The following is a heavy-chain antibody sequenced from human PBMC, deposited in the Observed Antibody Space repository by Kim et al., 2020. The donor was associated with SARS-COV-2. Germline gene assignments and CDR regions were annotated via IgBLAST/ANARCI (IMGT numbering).Heavy chain of an antibody. CDR3: ARDMDPTVYDY. D-gene: IGHD4-4*01. CDR2: KT. Sequence: KTQYSPKSQGRVTLTRDTSANTAYMELRRLTTKDTAIYYCARDMDPTVYDYWGQGTLITVSS. V-gene: IGHV1-3*01. J-gene: IGHJ4*02.